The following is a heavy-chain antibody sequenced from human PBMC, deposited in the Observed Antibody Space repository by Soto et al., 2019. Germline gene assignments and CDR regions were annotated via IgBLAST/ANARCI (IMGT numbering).Heavy chain of an antibody. CDR1: GGSISSGGYY. J-gene: IGHJ6*02. V-gene: IGHV4-31*03. CDR3: ARVWAVAGFCGMDV. D-gene: IGHD6-19*01. Sequence: QVQLQESGPGLVKPSQTLSLTCTVSGGSISSGGYYWSWIRQHPGKGLEWIGYIYYSGSTYYNPSLKSRVTITVDTSKNQFALQLSSVTAADTAVYYCARVWAVAGFCGMDVWGQGTTVTVSS. CDR2: IYYSGST.